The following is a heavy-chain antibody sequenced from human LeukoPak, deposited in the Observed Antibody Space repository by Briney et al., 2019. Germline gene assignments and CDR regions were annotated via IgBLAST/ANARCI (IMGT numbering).Heavy chain of an antibody. D-gene: IGHD4-17*01. CDR3: ARDSTLTHAWSGYGFDV. CDR2: ISSSSSTT. V-gene: IGHV3-48*02. Sequence: PGRSLRLSCAASGFTFSSYSMNWVRQAPGKGLEWVSYISSSSSTTYYADSVQGRFTISRDNAKNSLYLQMDSLRDGDTAVYYCARDSTLTHAWSGYGFDVWGQGTMVTVSS. J-gene: IGHJ3*01. CDR1: GFTFSSYS.